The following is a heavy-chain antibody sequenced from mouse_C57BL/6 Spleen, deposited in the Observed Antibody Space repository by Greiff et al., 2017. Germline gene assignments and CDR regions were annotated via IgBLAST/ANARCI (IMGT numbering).Heavy chain of an antibody. CDR2: IDPETGGT. CDR1: GYTFTDYE. D-gene: IGHD3-1*01. V-gene: IGHV1-15*01. CDR3: TKPGD. Sequence: VQVVESGAELVRPGASVTLSCKASGYTFTDYEMHWVKQTPVHGLEWIGAIDPETGGTAYNQKFKGKAILTADKSSSTAYMELRSLTSEDSAVYYCTKPGDWGQGTTLTVSS. J-gene: IGHJ2*01.